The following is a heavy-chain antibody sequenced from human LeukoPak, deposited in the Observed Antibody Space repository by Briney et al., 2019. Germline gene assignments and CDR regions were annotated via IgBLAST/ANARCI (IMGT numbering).Heavy chain of an antibody. CDR3: ARKGIWYYYYMDV. Sequence: SETLSLTCAVYGGSFSGYYWSWIRQPPGKGLEWIGEINHSGSTNYNPSLKSRVTISVDRSKNQFSLKLSSVTAADTAVYYCARKGIWYYYYMDVWGKGTTVTVSS. J-gene: IGHJ6*03. CDR2: INHSGST. V-gene: IGHV4-34*01. CDR1: GGSFSGYY. D-gene: IGHD2-15*01.